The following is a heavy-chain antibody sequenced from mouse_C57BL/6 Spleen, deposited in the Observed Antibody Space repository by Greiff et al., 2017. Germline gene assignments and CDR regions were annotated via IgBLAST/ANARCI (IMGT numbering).Heavy chain of an antibody. CDR3: ARGGDGYDDLDY. CDR2: IYPGSGNT. J-gene: IGHJ2*01. V-gene: IGHV1-66*01. Sequence: VQLQQSGPELVKPGASVTISCKASGYSFTSYYIHWVKQRPGQGLVWIGWIYPGSGNTKYNEKFKGKATLTADTSSSTDYMQLSSLTSEDSAVYCGARGGDGYDDLDYWGQGTTLTVSS. CDR1: GYSFTSYY. D-gene: IGHD2-2*01.